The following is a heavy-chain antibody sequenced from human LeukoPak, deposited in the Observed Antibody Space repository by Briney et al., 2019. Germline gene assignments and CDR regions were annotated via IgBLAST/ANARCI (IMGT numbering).Heavy chain of an antibody. CDR3: ARQDNDIVVVPAAYFDY. CDR2: IYYSGST. Sequence: SETLSLTCTVSGGSISSSSYYWGWIRQPPGKGLEWIGSIYYSGSTYYNPSLKSRVTISVDTSKNQFSLKLSSVTAADTAVYYCARQDNDIVVVPAAYFDYWGQGTLVTVSS. D-gene: IGHD2-2*01. CDR1: GGSISSSSYY. J-gene: IGHJ4*02. V-gene: IGHV4-39*01.